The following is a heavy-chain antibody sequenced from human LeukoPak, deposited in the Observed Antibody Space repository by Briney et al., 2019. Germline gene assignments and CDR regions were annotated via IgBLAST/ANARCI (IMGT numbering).Heavy chain of an antibody. V-gene: IGHV3-66*01. CDR3: ARGGSSGSSSPPFDY. J-gene: IGHJ4*02. CDR2: IYSGGST. CDR1: GFTVSSNY. Sequence: GGSLRLSCAASGFTVSSNYMSWVRQAPGKGLEWVSVIYSGGSTYYADSVKGRFTISRDNSKNTLDLQLGSLRGEDMAVYYCARGGSSGSSSPPFDYWGREPWSPSPQ. D-gene: IGHD6-6*01.